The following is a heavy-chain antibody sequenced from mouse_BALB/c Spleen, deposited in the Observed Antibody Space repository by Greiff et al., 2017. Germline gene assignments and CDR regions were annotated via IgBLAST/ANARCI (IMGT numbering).Heavy chain of an antibody. CDR2: INPSSGYT. CDR3: ARRATVVQTWFAY. D-gene: IGHD1-1*01. V-gene: IGHV1-4*02. J-gene: IGHJ3*01. Sequence: QVQLQQSAAELARPGASVKMSCKASGYTFTSYTMHWVKQRPGQGLEWIGYINPSSGYTEYNQKFKDKTTLTADKSSSTAYMQLSSLTSEDSAVYYCARRATVVQTWFAYWGQGTLVTVSA. CDR1: GYTFTSYT.